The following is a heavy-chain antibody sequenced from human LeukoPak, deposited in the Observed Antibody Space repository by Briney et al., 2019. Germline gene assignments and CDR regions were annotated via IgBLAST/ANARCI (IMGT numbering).Heavy chain of an antibody. CDR3: ARSGHYGSGSYYNDYYYGMDV. CDR2: IYYSGST. V-gene: IGHV4-59*01. Sequence: SETLSLTCTVSGGSISSYYWSWIRQPPGKGLEWIGYIYYSGSTNYNPSLKSRVTILVDTSKNQFSLKLSSVTAADTAVYYCARSGHYGSGSYYNDYYYGMDVWGQGTTVTVSS. CDR1: GGSISSYY. D-gene: IGHD3-10*01. J-gene: IGHJ6*02.